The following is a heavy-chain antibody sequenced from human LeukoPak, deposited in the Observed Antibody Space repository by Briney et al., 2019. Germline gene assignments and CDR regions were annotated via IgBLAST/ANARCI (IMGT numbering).Heavy chain of an antibody. D-gene: IGHD3-22*01. J-gene: IGHJ4*02. V-gene: IGHV4-59*01. CDR3: ARGGQYYYDSSGYYKLDY. CDR1: GGSISSYY. CDR2: IYYSGST. Sequence: SETLSLTCTVSGGSISSYYWSWIRQPPGKGLEWIGYIYYSGSTNYNPSLKSRVTISVDTSKNQFSLKLSSVTAADTAVYYCARGGQYYYDSSGYYKLDYWGQGTLVTVPS.